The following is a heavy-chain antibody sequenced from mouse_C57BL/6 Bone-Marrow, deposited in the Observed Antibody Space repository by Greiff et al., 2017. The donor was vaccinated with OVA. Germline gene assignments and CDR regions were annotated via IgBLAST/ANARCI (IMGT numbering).Heavy chain of an antibody. J-gene: IGHJ4*01. CDR1: GYAFTNYL. V-gene: IGHV1-54*01. D-gene: IGHD3-3*01. Sequence: QVQLKQSGAELVRPGTSVKVSCKASGYAFTNYLIEWVKQRPGQGLEWIGVINPGSGGTNYNEKFKGKATLTADKSSSTAYMQRSSLTSEDSAVYFCARRGLGRYAMDYWGQGTSVTVSS. CDR3: ARRGLGRYAMDY. CDR2: INPGSGGT.